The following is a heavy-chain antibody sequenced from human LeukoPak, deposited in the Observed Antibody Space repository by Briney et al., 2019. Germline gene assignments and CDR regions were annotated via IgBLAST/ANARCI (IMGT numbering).Heavy chain of an antibody. V-gene: IGHV1-69*13. J-gene: IGHJ4*02. CDR3: ARDLTPYCGGDCSLDY. CDR2: IIPIFGTA. Sequence: GASVKVSCKASGGTFSSYAISWVRQAPGQGLEWMGGIIPIFGTANYAQKFQGRVTITADESTSTAYMELSSLRSEDTAVYYCARDLTPYCGGDCSLDYWGQGTLVTVSS. CDR1: GGTFSSYA. D-gene: IGHD2-21*02.